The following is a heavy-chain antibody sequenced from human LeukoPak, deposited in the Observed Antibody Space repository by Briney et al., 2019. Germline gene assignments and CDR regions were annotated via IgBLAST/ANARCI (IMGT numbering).Heavy chain of an antibody. D-gene: IGHD3-9*01. V-gene: IGHV4-30-2*01. CDR2: IYHSGST. CDR1: GGSISSGGYS. J-gene: IGHJ3*02. Sequence: PSETLSLTCAVSGGSISSGGYSWSWIRQPPGKGLEWIGYIYHSGSTYYNPSLKSRVTISVDRSKNQFSLKLSSVTAADTAVYYCARSKGYYDILTGTVDAFDIWGQGTMVTVSS. CDR3: ARSKGYYDILTGTVDAFDI.